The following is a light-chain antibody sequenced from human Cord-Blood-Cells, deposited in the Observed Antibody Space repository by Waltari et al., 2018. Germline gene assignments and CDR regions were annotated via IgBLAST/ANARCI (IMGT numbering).Light chain of an antibody. V-gene: IGLV3-25*03. Sequence: SYELTQPPSVSVSPGQTARITCSGDALPTQSAYWYQQKPGQAPVLGIYKDSERPSGIPERFSGSSSGTTVTLTISGVQAEDEADYYCQSADSSGTYWVFGGGTKLTVL. CDR3: QSADSSGTYWV. J-gene: IGLJ3*02. CDR1: ALPTQS. CDR2: KDS.